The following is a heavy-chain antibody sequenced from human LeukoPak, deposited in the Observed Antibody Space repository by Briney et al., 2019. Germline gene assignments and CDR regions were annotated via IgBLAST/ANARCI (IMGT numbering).Heavy chain of an antibody. CDR3: ARVYASPGGFDP. V-gene: IGHV3-9*01. Sequence: PGGSLRLSCAASGFTFDDYAMHWVRQPPGKGLEWVSSISWNSDSIDYADSVKGRFTISRDNSKNTLYLQMNSLRAEDTAVYYCARVYASPGGFDPWGQGTLVTVSS. J-gene: IGHJ5*02. D-gene: IGHD5/OR15-5a*01. CDR2: ISWNSDSI. CDR1: GFTFDDYA.